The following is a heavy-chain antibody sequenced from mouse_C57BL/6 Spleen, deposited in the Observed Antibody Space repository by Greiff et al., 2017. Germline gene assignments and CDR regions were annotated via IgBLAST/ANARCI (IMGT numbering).Heavy chain of an antibody. CDR2: FYPGSGSI. CDR1: GYTFTEYT. J-gene: IGHJ4*01. D-gene: IGHD2-5*01. Sequence: VKLMESGAELVKPGASVKLSCKASGYTFTEYTIHWVKQRSGQGLEWIGWFYPGSGSIKYNEKFKDKATLTADKSSSTVYMELSRLTSEDSAVYVCERREEDYNNANYAMDYWGQGTSVTVSS. V-gene: IGHV1-62-2*01. CDR3: ERREEDYNNANYAMDY.